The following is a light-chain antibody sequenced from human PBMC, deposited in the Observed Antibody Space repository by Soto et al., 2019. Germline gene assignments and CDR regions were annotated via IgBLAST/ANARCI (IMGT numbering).Light chain of an antibody. CDR1: QGVSGY. CDR3: QQRSKWRT. CDR2: DAS. Sequence: EIVLAQSPATLCFPLGQGPTVSCTARQGVSGYLAWYQQKPGQAPRLLIYDASKRATGIPARFSGSGFGTDFTLTISSLEPEDFAVYYCQQRSKWRTFGQGTRLEIK. V-gene: IGKV3-11*01. J-gene: IGKJ5*01.